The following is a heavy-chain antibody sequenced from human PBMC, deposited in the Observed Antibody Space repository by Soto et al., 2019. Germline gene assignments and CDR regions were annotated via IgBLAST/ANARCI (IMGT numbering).Heavy chain of an antibody. J-gene: IGHJ4*02. CDR1: GGSISNDY. V-gene: IGHV4-59*12. Sequence: PSETLSLTCRVSGGSISNDYWTWVRQPPGKGLEWIGYIYKGGSINYNPSLKSRVTISVDTSNNQFSLNLTSVTDADTAVYYCARGESQQQRDYWGQGTLVTVSS. D-gene: IGHD6-25*01. CDR3: ARGESQQQRDY. CDR2: IYKGGSI.